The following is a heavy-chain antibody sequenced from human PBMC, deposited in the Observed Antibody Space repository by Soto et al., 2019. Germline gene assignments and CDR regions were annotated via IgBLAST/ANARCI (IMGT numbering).Heavy chain of an antibody. J-gene: IGHJ5*01. CDR2: IIPMYGPA. V-gene: IGHV1-69*01. CDR1: GGTFSSYA. D-gene: IGHD3-10*01. CDR3: ARVTSMVRGVIDNWFDA. Sequence: QVPLVQSGAEVKKPGSSVTVSCKASGGTFSSYAIHWVRQAPGQGLEWMGVIIPMYGPAKYVRRFQGRVTITAEESTTTVYMELTSVTSQDTAVYYCARVTSMVRGVIDNWFDAWGHGTLVTVSS.